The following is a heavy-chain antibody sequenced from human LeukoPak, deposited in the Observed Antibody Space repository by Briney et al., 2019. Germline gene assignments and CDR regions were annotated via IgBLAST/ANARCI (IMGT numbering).Heavy chain of an antibody. CDR3: TQNLVAAAGDH. J-gene: IGHJ4*02. Sequence: GGSLRLSCAASGFTFSNYWMTWVRQAPGKGLEWVANIRPDGSVGYYVDSVRGRFIISRDNAGNSLYLQMNSLRVEDTAVYYCTQNLVAAAGDHWGQGTLLIVSS. CDR2: IRPDGSVG. D-gene: IGHD6-13*01. V-gene: IGHV3-7*01. CDR1: GFTFSNYW.